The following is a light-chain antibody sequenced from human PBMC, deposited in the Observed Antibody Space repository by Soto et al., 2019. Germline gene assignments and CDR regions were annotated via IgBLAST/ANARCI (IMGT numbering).Light chain of an antibody. Sequence: QSALTQPASVSGSPGQSITISCTGTCSDVGSYNLVSWYQQHPGKAPKLITYEVSERPSGVSHRFSGSKSGNTASLTISGLQAEDEADYYCCSYATPRLFGGGTKLTVL. CDR3: CSYATPRL. V-gene: IGLV2-23*02. CDR1: CSDVGSYNL. J-gene: IGLJ2*01. CDR2: EVS.